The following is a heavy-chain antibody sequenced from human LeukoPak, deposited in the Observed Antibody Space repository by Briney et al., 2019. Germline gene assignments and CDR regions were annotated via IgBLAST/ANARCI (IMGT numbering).Heavy chain of an antibody. CDR1: GFAFSNYA. CDR2: LRENGGST. Sequence: GGSLRLSCAASGFAFSNYAMSWVRQAPGKGLEWVSGLRENGGSTQYADSVEGRFTISRDNVNNILYLQMNSLRADDTAMYYCARRQTSFGAPFAFAIWGQGTLVVVSS. J-gene: IGHJ3*02. CDR3: ARRQTSFGAPFAFAI. V-gene: IGHV3-23*01. D-gene: IGHD3-3*01.